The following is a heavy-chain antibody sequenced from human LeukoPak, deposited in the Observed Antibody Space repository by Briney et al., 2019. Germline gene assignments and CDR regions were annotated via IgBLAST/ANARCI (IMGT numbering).Heavy chain of an antibody. CDR2: IIPIFGTA. CDR1: GGTLSRYA. CDR3: ARDRSRYVWGSYRYDY. Sequence: GASVKVSCKASGGTLSRYAISWVRQAPGHGLEWMGGIIPIFGTANYAQKFQGRVTITSDESTSTAYMELSSLRSEDTAVYYCARDRSRYVWGSYRYDYWGQGTLVTVSS. D-gene: IGHD3-16*02. J-gene: IGHJ4*02. V-gene: IGHV1-69*13.